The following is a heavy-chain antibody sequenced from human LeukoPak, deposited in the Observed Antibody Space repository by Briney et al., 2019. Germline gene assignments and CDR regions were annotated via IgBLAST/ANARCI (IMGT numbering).Heavy chain of an antibody. Sequence: PSQTLSLTCTVSGGSISSGGYYWSWIRKPPGKGLEWLGSIYYSGSTFYNSSLKSRVTISVDTSKNQFSLKLSSVTAADTAVYYCARIRRYSGSPIDYWGQGTLVTVSS. D-gene: IGHD1-26*01. CDR1: GGSISSGGYY. CDR3: ARIRRYSGSPIDY. V-gene: IGHV4-30-2*03. CDR2: IYYSGST. J-gene: IGHJ4*02.